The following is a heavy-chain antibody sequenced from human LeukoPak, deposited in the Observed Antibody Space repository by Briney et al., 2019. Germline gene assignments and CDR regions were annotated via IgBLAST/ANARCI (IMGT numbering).Heavy chain of an antibody. V-gene: IGHV4-34*01. D-gene: IGHD2-21*02. CDR3: ARDRIVVVTAAFDY. J-gene: IGHJ4*02. CDR1: GGSFSGYY. CDR2: INHSGST. Sequence: SETLSLTCAVYGGSFSGYYWSWIRQPPGKGLEWIGEINHSGSTNYNPSLKSRVTISLDTSKNQFSLKLSSVTAADTAVYYCARDRIVVVTAAFDYWGQGTLVTVSS.